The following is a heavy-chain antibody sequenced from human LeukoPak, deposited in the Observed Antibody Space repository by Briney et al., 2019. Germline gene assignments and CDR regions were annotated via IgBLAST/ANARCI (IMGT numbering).Heavy chain of an antibody. J-gene: IGHJ5*02. CDR1: GFTFSSYA. CDR2: INYSGGST. D-gene: IGHD3-22*01. V-gene: IGHV3-23*01. Sequence: GGSLRPSCAASGFTFSSYAMSWVRQAPGKGLEWVSSINYSGGSTFYADSVKGWFAISRDNSDNTLYLQMNSLRAEDTAVYYCAQRPSSDWAWGQGALVIVSS. CDR3: AQRPSSDWA.